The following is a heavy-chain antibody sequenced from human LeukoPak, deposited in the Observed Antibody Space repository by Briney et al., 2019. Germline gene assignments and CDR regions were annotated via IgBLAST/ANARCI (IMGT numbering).Heavy chain of an antibody. J-gene: IGHJ4*02. CDR1: GFTFDDYG. Sequence: GGSLRLSCAASGFTFDDYGMSWVRQAPGKGLEWVSGINWNGGSTGYADSVKGRFTISRDNAKTSLYLQMNSLRAEDTAVYYCARHLSGITGYTYGRGIDYWGQGTLVTVSS. D-gene: IGHD5-18*01. V-gene: IGHV3-20*04. CDR3: ARHLSGITGYTYGRGIDY. CDR2: INWNGGST.